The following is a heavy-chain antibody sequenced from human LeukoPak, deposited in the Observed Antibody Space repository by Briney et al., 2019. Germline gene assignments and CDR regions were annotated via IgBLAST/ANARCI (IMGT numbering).Heavy chain of an antibody. D-gene: IGHD1-26*01. CDR1: GGSISSSNW. CDR3: AKSGGYGLIDY. CDR2: IYHSGST. V-gene: IGHV4-4*02. Sequence: SETLSLTCAVSGGSISSSNWWSWVRQPPGKGLEWIGEIYHSGSTNYNPSLKSRVTISVDTSKNQISLRLNSVTAADTAMYYCAKSGGYGLIDYWGQGTLVTVSS. J-gene: IGHJ4*02.